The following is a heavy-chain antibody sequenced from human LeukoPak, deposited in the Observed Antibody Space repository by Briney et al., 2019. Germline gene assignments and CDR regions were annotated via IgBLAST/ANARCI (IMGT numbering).Heavy chain of an antibody. CDR3: ARDPDSSGWGFDY. CDR2: IYTSGST. CDR1: GGSISSGSYY. J-gene: IGHJ4*02. Sequence: SQTLSLTCTVSGGSISSGSYYWSWIRQPAGKGLEWIGRIYTSGSTNYNPSLKSRVTISVDTSKNQFSLKLSSVTAADTAVYYCARDPDSSGWGFDYWGQGTLVTVSS. V-gene: IGHV4-61*02. D-gene: IGHD6-19*01.